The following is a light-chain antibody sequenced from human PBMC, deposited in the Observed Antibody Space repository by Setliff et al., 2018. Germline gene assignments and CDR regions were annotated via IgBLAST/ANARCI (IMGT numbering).Light chain of an antibody. J-gene: IGLJ1*01. Sequence: QSVLTQPASVSGSPGQSITISCTGTSSGVGGYNYVSWYQQHPGKAPKLMIYDVSKRPSGVPDRFSGSKSGNTASLTVSGLQAEDEADYYCSSYAGSNNRVFGTGTKVTVL. V-gene: IGLV2-8*01. CDR1: SSGVGGYNY. CDR3: SSYAGSNNRV. CDR2: DVS.